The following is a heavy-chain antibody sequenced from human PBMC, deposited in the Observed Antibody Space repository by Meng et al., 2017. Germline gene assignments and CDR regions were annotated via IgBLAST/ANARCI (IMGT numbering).Heavy chain of an antibody. CDR3: ARDTIRGHDY. D-gene: IGHD3-3*01. V-gene: IGHV3-21*01. CDR1: GFTFSSYS. CDR2: ISSSSSYI. J-gene: IGHJ4*02. Sequence: GESLKISCAASGFTFSSYSMNRVRQAPGKGLEWVSSISSSSSYIYYADSVKGRFTISRDNAKNSLYLQMNSLRAEDTAVYYCARDTIRGHDYWGQGTLVTVSS.